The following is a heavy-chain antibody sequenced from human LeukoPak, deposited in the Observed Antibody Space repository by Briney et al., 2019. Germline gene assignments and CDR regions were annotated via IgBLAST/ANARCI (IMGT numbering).Heavy chain of an antibody. Sequence: SETLSLTCTVSGGSISSSSYYWGWIRQPPGKGLEWIGSIYYSGSTYYNPSLKSRVTISVDTSRNRFSLKLSSVTAADTAVYYCARGLGRPETTKERTFDPWGQGTLVTVSS. CDR2: IYYSGST. CDR1: GGSISSSSYY. CDR3: ARGLGRPETTKERTFDP. J-gene: IGHJ5*02. V-gene: IGHV4-39*07. D-gene: IGHD1-7*01.